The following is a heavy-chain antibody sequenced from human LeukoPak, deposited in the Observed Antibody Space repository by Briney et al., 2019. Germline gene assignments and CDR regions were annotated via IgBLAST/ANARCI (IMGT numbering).Heavy chain of an antibody. D-gene: IGHD6-13*01. CDR1: GGSISSSSYY. V-gene: IGHV4-61*02. CDR3: ARSGGIAAAGWNFDY. Sequence: SETLSLTCTVSGGSISSSSYYWGWIRQPAGKGLEWIGRIYTSGSTNYNPSLKSRVTMSVDTSKNQFSLKLSSVTAADTAVYYCARSGGIAAAGWNFDYWGQGTLVTVSS. J-gene: IGHJ4*02. CDR2: IYTSGST.